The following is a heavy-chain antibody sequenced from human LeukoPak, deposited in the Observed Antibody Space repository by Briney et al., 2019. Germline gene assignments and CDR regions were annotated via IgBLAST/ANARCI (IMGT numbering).Heavy chain of an antibody. D-gene: IGHD5-18*01. J-gene: IGHJ4*02. CDR2: IIPMYGSP. V-gene: IGHV1-69*05. CDR3: ARGMGYSYVLDY. Sequence: GASVKVSCKASGVTFISTAINWVRQAPGQGLEWMGRIIPMYGSPNHAQKFQGRVTITTDEPMSTAYMELNSLTSEDTAVYFCARGMGYSYVLDYWGQGTLVTVSS. CDR1: GVTFISTA.